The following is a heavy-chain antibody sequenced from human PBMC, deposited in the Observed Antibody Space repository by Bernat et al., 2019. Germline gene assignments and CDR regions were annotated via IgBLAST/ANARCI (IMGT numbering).Heavy chain of an antibody. V-gene: IGHV3-23*01. CDR3: ARDRVYSSSSGDDY. Sequence: EVQLMESGGGLIQPGGSLRLSCAASGFTFTSYAMSWVRQAPGKGLEWVSAISDSGVSTYYAVSVRGRFIISRDNSKSTLFLQMNNLGAEDTAIYYCARDRVYSSSSGDDYWGQGTLVTVSS. D-gene: IGHD6-6*01. CDR1: GFTFTSYA. J-gene: IGHJ4*02. CDR2: ISDSGVST.